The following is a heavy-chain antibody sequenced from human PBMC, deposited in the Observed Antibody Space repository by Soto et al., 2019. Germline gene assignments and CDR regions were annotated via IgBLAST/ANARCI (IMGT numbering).Heavy chain of an antibody. Sequence: QVQLVQSGTEVKKPGSSVKVSCKASGGTFRNYPITWVRQAPGQGLEWMGSIFPLTDIPDYAQNFQARLTISADKSTSTAYLELSRLTSDDTAMYFCALGPLVVLTYFDSWVQGTLGTFSS. CDR2: IFPLTDIP. V-gene: IGHV1-69*02. CDR1: GGTFRNYP. CDR3: ALGPLVVLTYFDS. J-gene: IGHJ4*02.